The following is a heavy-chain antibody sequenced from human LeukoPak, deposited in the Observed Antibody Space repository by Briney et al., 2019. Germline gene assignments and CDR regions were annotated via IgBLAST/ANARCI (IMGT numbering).Heavy chain of an antibody. J-gene: IGHJ4*02. CDR1: DGSISSSSYY. V-gene: IGHV4-39*01. D-gene: IGHD5-18*01. Sequence: SETLSLTCTVSDGSISSSSYYWGWIRQPPGKGLEWIGSIYYSGSTYYNPSLKSRVTISVDTSKNQFSLKLSSVTAADTAVYYCARHRAGYSYGSLDYWGQGTLVTVSS. CDR2: IYYSGST. CDR3: ARHRAGYSYGSLDY.